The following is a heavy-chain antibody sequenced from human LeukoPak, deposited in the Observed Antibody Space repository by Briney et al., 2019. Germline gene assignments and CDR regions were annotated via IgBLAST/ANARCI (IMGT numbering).Heavy chain of an antibody. CDR3: ARVGRYCSSTSCYLEAFDI. CDR1: GFTFSSYW. CDR2: INSDGSST. D-gene: IGHD2-2*01. Sequence: GGSLRLSCAASGFTFSSYWMHWVRQAPGKGLVWVSRINSDGSSTSYADSVKGRFTISRDNAKNTLYLQMNSLRAEDTAVYYCARVGRYCSSTSCYLEAFDIWGQGTMVTVSS. V-gene: IGHV3-74*01. J-gene: IGHJ3*02.